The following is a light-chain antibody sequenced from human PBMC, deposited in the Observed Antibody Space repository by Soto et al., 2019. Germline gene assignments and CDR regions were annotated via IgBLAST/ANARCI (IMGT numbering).Light chain of an antibody. V-gene: IGLV2-8*01. CDR1: SSDVGAYNY. J-gene: IGLJ1*01. CDR2: EVS. Sequence: PALTQPPSASGSPGQSVTIPCTGTSSDVGAYNYASWYQQLPGKAPKLIIYEVSKRPSGVPDRFSGSKSGNTASLTVSGLQAEDEAVYYCTSYAGTYSFFYVFGTGTKVTVL. CDR3: TSYAGTYSFFYV.